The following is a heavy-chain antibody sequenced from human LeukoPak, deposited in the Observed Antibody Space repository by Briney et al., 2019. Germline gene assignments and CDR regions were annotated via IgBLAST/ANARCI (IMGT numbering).Heavy chain of an antibody. Sequence: SGPTLVNPTQTLTLTCTFSGFSLSTSGMCVSWIRQPPGKALEWLARIDWDDDKYYSTSLKTRPTISKDTSKNQVVLTMTNMDPVDTATYYCARILHYYDSSGYPDYWGQGTLVTVSS. CDR3: ARILHYYDSSGYPDY. CDR1: GFSLSTSGMC. V-gene: IGHV2-70*11. CDR2: IDWDDDK. D-gene: IGHD3-22*01. J-gene: IGHJ4*02.